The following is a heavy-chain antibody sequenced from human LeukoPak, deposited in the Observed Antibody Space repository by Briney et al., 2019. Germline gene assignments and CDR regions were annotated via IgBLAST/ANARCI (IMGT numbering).Heavy chain of an antibody. V-gene: IGHV3-23*01. CDR2: ISGSGGST. CDR3: AKDSPPGYSSSWYGNWFDP. CDR1: GFTFSSYA. Sequence: GGSLRLSCAASGFTFSSYAMSWVRQAPGEGLEWVSAISGSGGSTYYADSVKGRFTISRDNSKNTLYLHMNRLRAEDTPVYHCAKDSPPGYSSSWYGNWFDPWGQGSLVTVSS. D-gene: IGHD6-13*01. J-gene: IGHJ5*02.